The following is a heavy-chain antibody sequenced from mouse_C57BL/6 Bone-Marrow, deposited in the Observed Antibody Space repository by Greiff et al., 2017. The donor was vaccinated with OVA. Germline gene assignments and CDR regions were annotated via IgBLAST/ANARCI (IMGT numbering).Heavy chain of an antibody. CDR3: ARNSSGYNYFDY. D-gene: IGHD3-2*02. Sequence: EVNLVESEGGLVQPGSSMKLSCTASGFTFSDYYMAWVRQVPEKGLEWVANINYDGSSTYYLDSLKSRFIISRDNAKNILYLQMSSLKSEDTATYYCARNSSGYNYFDYWGQGTTLTVSS. V-gene: IGHV5-16*01. J-gene: IGHJ2*01. CDR1: GFTFSDYY. CDR2: INYDGSST.